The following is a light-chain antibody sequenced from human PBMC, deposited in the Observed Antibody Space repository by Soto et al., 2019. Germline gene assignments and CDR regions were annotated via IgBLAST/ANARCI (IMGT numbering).Light chain of an antibody. V-gene: IGKV3D-20*02. CDR1: QSVSSSS. CDR3: QQRSNSPYT. CDR2: GAS. J-gene: IGKJ2*01. Sequence: EIVLTQSPGTLSLSPGERATLSCRASQSVSSSSFAWYQQKPGQSPRLLIYGASIRATDIPDRFSGSGSGTDFTLTISGLEPEDFAVYYCQQRSNSPYTFGQGTKLEIK.